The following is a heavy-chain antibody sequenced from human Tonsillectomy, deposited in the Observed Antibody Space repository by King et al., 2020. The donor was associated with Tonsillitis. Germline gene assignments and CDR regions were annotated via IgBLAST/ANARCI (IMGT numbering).Heavy chain of an antibody. V-gene: IGHV4-30-2*01. D-gene: IGHD6-19*01. CDR1: GGSISSGGYS. CDR3: ARGEQLYLY. CDR2: IYHSGST. J-gene: IGHJ4*02. Sequence: LQLQESGSGLVKPSQTLSLTCAVSGGSISSGGYSWSWIRQPPGKGLEWIGYIYHSGSTYYNPSLKSRVTISVDRSKNQFSLKLSSVTAADTAVYYCARGEQLYLYWGQGTLVTVSS.